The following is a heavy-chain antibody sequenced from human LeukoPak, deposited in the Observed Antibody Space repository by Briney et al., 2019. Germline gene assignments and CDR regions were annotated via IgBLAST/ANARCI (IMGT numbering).Heavy chain of an antibody. Sequence: ASVKVSCKASGYTFTSYDINWVRQATGQGLGWMGWMNPNSGNTGYAQKFQGRVAITRNTSISTAYMELSSLRSEDTAVYYCARGERDDYSKNFDYWGQGTLVTVSS. CDR1: GYTFTSYD. D-gene: IGHD4-11*01. CDR3: ARGERDDYSKNFDY. CDR2: MNPNSGNT. J-gene: IGHJ4*02. V-gene: IGHV1-8*03.